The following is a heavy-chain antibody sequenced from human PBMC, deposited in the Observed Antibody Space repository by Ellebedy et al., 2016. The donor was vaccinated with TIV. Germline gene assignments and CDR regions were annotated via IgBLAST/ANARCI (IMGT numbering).Heavy chain of an antibody. V-gene: IGHV3-74*01. CDR3: VRDRGAPDAFDL. J-gene: IGHJ3*01. D-gene: IGHD1-26*01. Sequence: MHWVRQAPGKGLVWVSHINNGGTTTNYADSVKGRFTVSKDSAKITLYLQMGSLRVEDTAIYYCVRDRGAPDAFDLWGHGTMVTVSS. CDR2: INNGGTTT.